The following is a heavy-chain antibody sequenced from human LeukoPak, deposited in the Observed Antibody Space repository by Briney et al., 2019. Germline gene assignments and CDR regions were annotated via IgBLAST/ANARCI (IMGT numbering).Heavy chain of an antibody. V-gene: IGHV5-51*01. D-gene: IGHD6-13*01. CDR1: GYSFTSYW. CDR2: IYPGDSDT. CDR3: ARHYSSSWYDYYYGMDV. J-gene: IGHJ6*02. Sequence: GESLKISCKGPGYSFTSYWIGWVRQMPGKGLEWMGIIYPGDSDTRYSPSFQGQVTISADKSISTAYLQWSSLKASDTAMYYCARHYSSSWYDYYYGMDVWGQGTTVTVSS.